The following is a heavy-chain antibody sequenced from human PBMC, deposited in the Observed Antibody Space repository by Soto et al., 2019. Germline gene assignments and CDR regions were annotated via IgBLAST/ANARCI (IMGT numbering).Heavy chain of an antibody. J-gene: IGHJ4*02. CDR1: GFTFSTYG. Sequence: QVQLVESGGGVVQPGTSLRLSCAASGFTFSTYGMHWVRQAPGKGLEWVAVIWNDGNTKDYGASVKGRFTISRDNSKNSLYLQMNSLGAEDTAVYYCATDVGGAPFDFWGQGTLVTVSS. V-gene: IGHV3-33*01. CDR2: IWNDGNTK. D-gene: IGHD2-15*01. CDR3: ATDVGGAPFDF.